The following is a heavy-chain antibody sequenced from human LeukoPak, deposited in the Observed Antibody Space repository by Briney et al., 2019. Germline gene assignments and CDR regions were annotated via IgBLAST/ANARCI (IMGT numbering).Heavy chain of an antibody. Sequence: SETLTLTCSVSGDSISSDYWNWIRQPPGKGLEWIGYVFYTGRTNYNPSFKSRVTMSVDPSKSQFSLKLTSVTAADTAVYFCARGVVVVADAPEWFDPWGQGTLVIVSP. CDR2: VFYTGRT. V-gene: IGHV4-59*01. CDR3: ARGVVVVADAPEWFDP. CDR1: GDSISSDY. J-gene: IGHJ5*02. D-gene: IGHD2-15*01.